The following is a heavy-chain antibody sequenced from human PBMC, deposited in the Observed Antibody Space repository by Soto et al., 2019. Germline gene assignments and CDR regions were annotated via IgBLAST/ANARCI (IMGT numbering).Heavy chain of an antibody. V-gene: IGHV1-3*01. Sequence: ASVKVSCKASGYTFTSYAMHWVRQAPGQRLEWMGWINAGNGNTKYSQKFQGRVTITRDTSASTAYMELSSLRSEDTAVYYCASSGLTAATLKLDYWGQGNLVTVSS. CDR2: INAGNGNT. D-gene: IGHD2-2*01. J-gene: IGHJ4*02. CDR3: ASSGLTAATLKLDY. CDR1: GYTFTSYA.